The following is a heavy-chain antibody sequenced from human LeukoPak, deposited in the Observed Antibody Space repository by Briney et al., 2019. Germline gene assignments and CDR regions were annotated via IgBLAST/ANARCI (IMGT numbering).Heavy chain of an antibody. D-gene: IGHD4-17*01. V-gene: IGHV1-69*13. CDR1: GGTFSSYA. CDR2: IIPIFGTA. Sequence: SVKVSCTASGGTFSSYAISWVRQAPGQGLEWMGGIIPIFGTANYAQKFQGRVTITADESTSTAYMELSSLRSEDTAVYYCAREHGDYLYYFDYWGQGTLVTVSS. J-gene: IGHJ4*02. CDR3: AREHGDYLYYFDY.